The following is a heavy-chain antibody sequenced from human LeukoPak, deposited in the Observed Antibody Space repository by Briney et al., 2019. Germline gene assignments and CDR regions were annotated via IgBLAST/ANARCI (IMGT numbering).Heavy chain of an antibody. D-gene: IGHD6-13*01. V-gene: IGHV1-2*04. J-gene: IGHJ5*02. CDR3: ARDISGGSSWYGNWFDP. Sequence: ASVKVSCKASGGTFSSYAISWVRQAPGQGLEWMGWINPNSGGTNYAQKFQGWVTMTRDTSISTAYMELSRLRSDDTAVYYCARDISGGSSWYGNWFDPWGQGTLVTVSS. CDR2: INPNSGGT. CDR1: GGTFSSYA.